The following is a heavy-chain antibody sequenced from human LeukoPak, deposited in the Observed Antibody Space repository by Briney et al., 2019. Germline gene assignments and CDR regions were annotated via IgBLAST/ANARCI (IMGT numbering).Heavy chain of an antibody. V-gene: IGHV1-2*02. Sequence: ASVKVSCKASGYTFTDYYMHWVRQAPGQGFEWMGWINPNDGDTNYAQKFQGRVTMTRNTSITTAYMELSSLRSEDTAVYYCARGPPYYYDSSGYLNYWGQGTLVTVSS. D-gene: IGHD3-22*01. J-gene: IGHJ4*02. CDR2: INPNDGDT. CDR3: ARGPPYYYDSSGYLNY. CDR1: GYTFTDYY.